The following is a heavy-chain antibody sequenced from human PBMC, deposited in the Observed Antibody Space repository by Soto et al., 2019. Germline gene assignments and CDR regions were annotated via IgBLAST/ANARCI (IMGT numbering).Heavy chain of an antibody. Sequence: GASVKVSCKASGYTFTSCGIHWVRQAPGQRLEWMGWINAGNGNTKYSQKFQGRVTITKNTLYLQMDSLRPDDTALYYCARDRLRLGELSLIGYFDSWGQGTLVTVSS. CDR2: INAGNGNT. CDR3: ARDRLRLGELSLIGYFDS. D-gene: IGHD3-16*02. V-gene: IGHV1-3*01. CDR1: GYTFTSCG. J-gene: IGHJ4*02.